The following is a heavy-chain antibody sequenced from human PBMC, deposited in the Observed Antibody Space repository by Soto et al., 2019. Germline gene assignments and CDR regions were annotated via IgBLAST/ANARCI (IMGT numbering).Heavy chain of an antibody. CDR3: ARDHIGTTGTTRAFDI. Sequence: GSLRLSCAASGFTFSSYAMHWVRQAPGKGLEWVAVISYDGSNKYYADSVKGRFTISRDNSKNTLYLQMNSLRAEDTAVYYCARDHIGTTGTTRAFDIWGQGTMVTVSS. J-gene: IGHJ3*02. D-gene: IGHD1-1*01. V-gene: IGHV3-30-3*01. CDR1: GFTFSSYA. CDR2: ISYDGSNK.